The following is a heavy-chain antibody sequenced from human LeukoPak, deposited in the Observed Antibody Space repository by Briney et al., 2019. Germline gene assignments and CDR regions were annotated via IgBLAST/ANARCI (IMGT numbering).Heavy chain of an antibody. CDR2: ISGSGGST. V-gene: IGHV3-23*01. D-gene: IGHD1-1*01. Sequence: GGSLRLSCAASGFTFSSHAMSWVRQAPGKGLEWVSAISGSGGSTYYADSVKGRFTISRDNSKNTLYLQMNSLRAEDTAVYYCAKCRGTRLCWPSDYWGQGTLVTVSS. CDR1: GFTFSSHA. CDR3: AKCRGTRLCWPSDY. J-gene: IGHJ4*02.